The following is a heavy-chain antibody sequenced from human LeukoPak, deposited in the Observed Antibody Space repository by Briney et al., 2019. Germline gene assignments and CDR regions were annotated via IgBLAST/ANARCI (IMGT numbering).Heavy chain of an antibody. CDR3: ARRRVGDLTVGSDTWFDP. V-gene: IGHV4-59*08. J-gene: IGHJ5*02. CDR2: ISDSGST. D-gene: IGHD2-15*01. Sequence: SETLSLTCTVSGGSITNYNWNWIRQPPGKGLEWIGYISDSGSTNYNPSLQSRVTISVDTSKNQFSLRLSSVTASDTAVYYCARRRVGDLTVGSDTWFDPWGQGALVTVSS. CDR1: GGSITNYN.